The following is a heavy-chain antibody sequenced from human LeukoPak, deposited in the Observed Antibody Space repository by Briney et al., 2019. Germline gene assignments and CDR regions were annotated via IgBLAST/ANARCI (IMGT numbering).Heavy chain of an antibody. Sequence: SVKVSCKASGFTFTSSAMQWVRHARGQRLERIGWIVVGSGNTNYAQKFQERVTITRDMSTSTAYMELSSLRSEDTAVYYCAADDPSSVQRWGQGTLVTVSS. V-gene: IGHV1-58*02. CDR1: GFTFTSSA. CDR2: IVVGSGNT. J-gene: IGHJ1*01. CDR3: AADDPSSVQR.